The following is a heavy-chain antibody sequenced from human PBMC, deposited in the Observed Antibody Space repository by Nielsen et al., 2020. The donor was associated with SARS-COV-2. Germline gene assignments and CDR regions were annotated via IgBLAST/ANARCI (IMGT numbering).Heavy chain of an antibody. D-gene: IGHD3-9*01. CDR1: GGSVSSGSYY. CDR3: SRRLRYFDWPNWFDP. CDR2: IYYSGST. Sequence: SETLSLTCTVSGGSVSSGSYYWSWIRQPPGKGLEWIGYIYYSGSTNYNPSLKSRVTISVDTSKNQFSLKLSSVTAADTAVYYCSRRLRYFDWPNWFDPWGQGTLVTVSS. V-gene: IGHV4-61*01. J-gene: IGHJ5*02.